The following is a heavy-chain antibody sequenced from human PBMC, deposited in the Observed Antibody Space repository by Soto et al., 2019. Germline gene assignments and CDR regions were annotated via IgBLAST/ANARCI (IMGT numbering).Heavy chain of an antibody. D-gene: IGHD3-16*01. CDR2: IIPIFGTP. CDR3: ARDGRLWGSTGWKREDLFDI. J-gene: IGHJ3*02. V-gene: IGHV1-69*18. Sequence: QVQLEQSGAEVKRPGSSVKVSCKTSGGNFNTYPISWVRQAPGHRLGWMGKIIPIFGTPDYAQKFQGRVTLNAEEATTTFYMALRSLKSDDSAVYYCARDGRLWGSTGWKREDLFDIWGQGTMVTVSS. CDR1: GGNFNTYP.